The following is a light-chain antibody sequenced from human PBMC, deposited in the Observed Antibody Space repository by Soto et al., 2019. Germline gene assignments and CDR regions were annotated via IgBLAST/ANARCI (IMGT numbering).Light chain of an antibody. J-gene: IGKJ2*01. CDR3: QQSGGSLYT. CDR2: DAS. Sequence: EIVLTQSPATLSLSPGERATLSCRASQSVSSYLAWYQQKPGQAPRLLIYDASNRATGIPARFSGSGSGTDFSLTSTSLEPEDFAVYFCQQSGGSLYTFGQGTKVEMK. V-gene: IGKV3-11*01. CDR1: QSVSSY.